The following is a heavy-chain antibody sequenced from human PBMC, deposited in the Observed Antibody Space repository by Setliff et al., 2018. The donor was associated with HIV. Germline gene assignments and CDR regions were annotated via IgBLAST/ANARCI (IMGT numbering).Heavy chain of an antibody. V-gene: IGHV3-48*04. Sequence: GGSLRLSCAASGFIFRNYWMTWVRQAPGKGLEWVSYISSSGSTIYYADSVKGRFTISRDNAKNSLYLQMNSLRAEDTAVYYCARDYGSGTYTSLAYWGQGTLVTVSS. CDR2: ISSSGSTI. J-gene: IGHJ4*02. CDR3: ARDYGSGTYTSLAY. CDR1: GFIFRNYW. D-gene: IGHD3-10*01.